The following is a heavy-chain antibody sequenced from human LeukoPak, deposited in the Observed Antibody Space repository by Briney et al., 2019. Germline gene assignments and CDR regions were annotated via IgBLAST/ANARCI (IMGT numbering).Heavy chain of an antibody. D-gene: IGHD6-19*01. CDR1: GFTFSSYA. CDR3: AKAWRSSGWYLDLFAY. CDR2: ISGSGGST. V-gene: IGHV3-23*01. J-gene: IGHJ4*02. Sequence: PGGSLRLSCAASGFTFSSYAMSWVRQAPGKGLEWVSAISGSGGSTYYADSVKGRFTISRDNSKNTLYLQMNSLRAEDTAVYYGAKAWRSSGWYLDLFAYWGQGTLVTVSS.